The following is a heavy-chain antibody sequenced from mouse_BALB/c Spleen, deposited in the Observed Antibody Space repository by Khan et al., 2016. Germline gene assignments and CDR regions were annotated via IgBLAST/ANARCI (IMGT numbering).Heavy chain of an antibody. V-gene: IGHV4-1*02. D-gene: IGHD1-2*01. CDR2: INPDSSTI. CDR1: GFDFSRYW. Sequence: EVKLLESGGGLVQPGGSLKLSCAASGFDFSRYWMSWVRQAPGKGLEWIGGINPDSSTINYTPSLKDQFIISRDNAKNTQYRQVSKVSSQGTAVYLRERRDDYGVAAYWGQGTLVTVS. J-gene: IGHJ3*01. CDR3: ERRDDYGVAAY.